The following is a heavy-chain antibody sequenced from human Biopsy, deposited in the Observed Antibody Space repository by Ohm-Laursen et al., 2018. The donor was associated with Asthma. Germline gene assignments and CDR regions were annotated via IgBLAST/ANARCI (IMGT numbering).Heavy chain of an antibody. CDR2: ISGSGGVT. CDR3: ARDRPITMVRGVIITFDP. V-gene: IGHV3-23*01. J-gene: IGHJ5*02. CDR1: GFTFSSNA. Sequence: SLRLSCTAPGFTFSSNAMCWVRQAPGKGLEWVSTISGSGGVTYYANSVKGRFTISRDDSKNTLYLQMNSLRAEDTAVYYCARDRPITMVRGVIITFDPWGQGTLVTVSS. D-gene: IGHD3-10*01.